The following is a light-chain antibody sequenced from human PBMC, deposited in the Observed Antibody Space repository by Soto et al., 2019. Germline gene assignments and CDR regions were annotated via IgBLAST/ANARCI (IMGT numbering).Light chain of an antibody. CDR1: SSDVGGYNY. CDR2: DVT. J-gene: IGLJ2*01. V-gene: IGLV2-14*01. Sequence: QSALTQPASVSGSPGQSIAISCTGSSSDVGGYNYVSWYQQHSGKAPKLIIYDVTKRPSGVSDRFSGSKSGDTASLTISGLQAEDEADYYCSSYTSRTTVIFGGGTQLTVL. CDR3: SSYTSRTTVI.